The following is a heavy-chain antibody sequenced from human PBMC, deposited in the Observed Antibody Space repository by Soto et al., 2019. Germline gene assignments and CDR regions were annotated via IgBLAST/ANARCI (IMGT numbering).Heavy chain of an antibody. V-gene: IGHV3-48*01. J-gene: IGHJ6*03. D-gene: IGHD3-9*01. CDR1: GFTFSNYP. CDR3: ASDWLYMDV. Sequence: GGSLRLSCAASGFTFSNYPMNWVRQAPGKGLEWISYTSGDSGTIYYADSVKGRFSISRDNAKNSLYLQMNSLRVEDTAVYYCASDWLYMDVWGKGTSVTVSS. CDR2: TSGDSGTI.